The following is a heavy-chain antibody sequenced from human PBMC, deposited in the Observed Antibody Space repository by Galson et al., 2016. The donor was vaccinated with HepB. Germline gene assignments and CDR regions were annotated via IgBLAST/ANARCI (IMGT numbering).Heavy chain of an antibody. CDR3: ARGISEQLKPSAYYYYVDV. Sequence: CAISGDSVSSNSASWNFIRQSPSRGLEWLGRTYYRSKWYNDYAVSVRSRITINPDTSKNQFSLQLNSVTPEDTAVYYCARGISEQLKPSAYYYYVDVWGKVTTVTVSS. V-gene: IGHV6-1*01. D-gene: IGHD1-1*01. CDR1: GDSVSSNSAS. J-gene: IGHJ6*03. CDR2: TYYRSKWYN.